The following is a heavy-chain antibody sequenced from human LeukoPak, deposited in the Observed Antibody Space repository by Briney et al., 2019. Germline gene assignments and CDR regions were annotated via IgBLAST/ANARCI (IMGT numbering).Heavy chain of an antibody. CDR1: GFTFSSYW. CDR3: ARAWSWPSPRLFYFDY. V-gene: IGHV3-7*01. Sequence: PGGSLRLSCAASGFTFSSYWMSWVRQAPGKGLEWVANIKQDGSEKYYVDSVKGRFTISRDNAKNSLYLQMNSLRAEDTAVYYCARAWSWPSPRLFYFDYWGQGTLVTVSS. CDR2: IKQDGSEK. J-gene: IGHJ4*02. D-gene: IGHD1-26*01.